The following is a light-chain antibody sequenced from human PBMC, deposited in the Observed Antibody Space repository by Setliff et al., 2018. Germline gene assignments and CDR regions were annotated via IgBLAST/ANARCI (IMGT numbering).Light chain of an antibody. CDR3: QQYNGYSRT. V-gene: IGKV1-5*03. CDR2: KAF. J-gene: IGKJ1*01. Sequence: DIQMTQSPSTLSASVGDRVTITCRASQSLSNSLAWYQQKPGKAPKLLIYKAFSLESGVPSRFSGSGYGTEFTLTISSLQPDDFATYSCQQYNGYSRTFGQGTKMDIK. CDR1: QSLSNS.